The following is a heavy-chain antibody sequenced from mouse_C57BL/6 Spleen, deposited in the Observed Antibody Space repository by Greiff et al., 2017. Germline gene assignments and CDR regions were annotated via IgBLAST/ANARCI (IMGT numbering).Heavy chain of an antibody. D-gene: IGHD2-1*01. CDR2: IDPETGGT. J-gene: IGHJ1*03. CDR3: TWGNSRYFDV. V-gene: IGHV1-15*01. Sequence: QVQLQQSGAELVRPGASVTLSCKASGYTFTDYEMHWVKQTPVHGLEWIGAIDPETGGTAYNQKFKGKAILTADKSSSTAYMELRSLTSEDSAVYYCTWGNSRYFDVWGTGTTVTVSS. CDR1: GYTFTDYE.